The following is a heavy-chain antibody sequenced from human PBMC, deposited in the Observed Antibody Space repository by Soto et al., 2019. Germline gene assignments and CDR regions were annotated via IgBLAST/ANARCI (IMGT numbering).Heavy chain of an antibody. J-gene: IGHJ3*02. Sequence: QVQLQESGPGLVKPSQTLSLTCTVSGGSISSGGYYWSWIRQHPGKGLEWIGYIYYSGSTYYNPSLNSRVTISVDTSKNQFSLKLSSVTAADTAVYYCARARSVSRFLEWLPPTDAFDIWGQGTMVTVSS. CDR1: GGSISSGGYY. D-gene: IGHD3-3*01. CDR3: ARARSVSRFLEWLPPTDAFDI. V-gene: IGHV4-31*03. CDR2: IYYSGST.